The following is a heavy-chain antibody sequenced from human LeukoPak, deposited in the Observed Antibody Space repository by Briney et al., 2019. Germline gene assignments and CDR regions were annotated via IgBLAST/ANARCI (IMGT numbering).Heavy chain of an antibody. CDR3: AKSCGPGIAAAGPFDY. CDR1: GFTFISYE. D-gene: IGHD6-13*01. CDR2: ISSSGSTI. J-gene: IGHJ4*02. Sequence: GGALRLSCAASGFTFISYEMNWVRQAPGKGLEWVSYISSSGSTIYYADSVKGRFTISRDNAKNSLYLQMNSLRAEDMALYYCAKSCGPGIAAAGPFDYWGQGTLVTVSS. V-gene: IGHV3-48*03.